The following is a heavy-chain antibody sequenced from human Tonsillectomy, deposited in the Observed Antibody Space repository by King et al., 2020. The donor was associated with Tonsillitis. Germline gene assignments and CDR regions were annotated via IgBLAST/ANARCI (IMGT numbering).Heavy chain of an antibody. J-gene: IGHJ3*02. CDR1: GGSISSGSYY. CDR2: IYTSGST. D-gene: IGHD2-8*01. Sequence: QLQESGPGLVKPSQTLSLTCTVSGGSISSGSYYWSWIRQPAGKGLEWIGRIYTSGSTNYNPSLKSRVTISVDTSKNQFSLKLSSVTAADTAVYYCARDLEGYCTNGVCYTNAFDIWGQGTMVTVSS. V-gene: IGHV4-61*02. CDR3: ARDLEGYCTNGVCYTNAFDI.